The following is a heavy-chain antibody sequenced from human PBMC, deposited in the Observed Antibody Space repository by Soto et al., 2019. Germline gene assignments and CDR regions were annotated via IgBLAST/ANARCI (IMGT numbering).Heavy chain of an antibody. D-gene: IGHD2-2*01. V-gene: IGHV1-18*01. CDR1: GYTFTSYG. CDR3: ARDIPGVGWFDP. CDR2: ISAYNGNT. Sequence: ASVKVSCKASGYTFTSYGIIWVRQAPGQGLEWMGWISAYNGNTNYAQKLQGRVTMTTDTSTSTAYMELRSLRSDDTAVYYCARDIPGVGWFDPWGQGTLVTVSS. J-gene: IGHJ5*02.